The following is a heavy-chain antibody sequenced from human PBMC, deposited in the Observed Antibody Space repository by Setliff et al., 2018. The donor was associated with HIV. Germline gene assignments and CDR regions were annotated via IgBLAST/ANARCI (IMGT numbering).Heavy chain of an antibody. CDR3: ARGLIPEALTTVDY. CDR1: GFTFSSFA. D-gene: IGHD4-4*01. J-gene: IGHJ4*02. V-gene: IGHV3-21*01. CDR2: ISSTSSYI. Sequence: GGSLRLSCAASGFTFSSFAMNWVRQAPGKGLEWVSSISSTSSYIYYADSVRGRFTISRDNAKNSLYLQMNSLRAEDTAVYYCARGLIPEALTTVDYWGQGTLVTVSS.